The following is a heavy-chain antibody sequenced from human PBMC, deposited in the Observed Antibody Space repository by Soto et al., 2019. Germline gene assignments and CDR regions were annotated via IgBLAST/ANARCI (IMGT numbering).Heavy chain of an antibody. CDR3: ARALYRSGTYYAFDN. CDR1: GYTPTNYD. Sequence: QVPLVQSGAEVKKPGASVTVSCKTSGYTPTNYDIGWVRQAHGQGLEWMGWISAYNGNTNSAQKLQGRIPMTTDTSTRTAYMELRSLRSDDTAVYYCARALYRSGTYYAFDNWGQGTLVTVSS. J-gene: IGHJ4*02. V-gene: IGHV1-18*01. CDR2: ISAYNGNT. D-gene: IGHD1-26*01.